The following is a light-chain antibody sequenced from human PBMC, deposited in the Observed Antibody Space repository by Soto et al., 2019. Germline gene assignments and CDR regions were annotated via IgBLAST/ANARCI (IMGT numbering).Light chain of an antibody. J-gene: IGLJ3*02. CDR2: SDN. V-gene: IGLV1-44*01. CDR3: AAWSDSLDGWL. Sequence: QAVLTQPPSASGTPGQRVSISCSGSSSNIGSNVVNWYQQLPGKGPKLLIFSDNQRPSGVPDRFSGSKSGTSASLAISGLQSEDEADYYCAAWSDSLDGWLFGGGTQLTVL. CDR1: SSNIGSNV.